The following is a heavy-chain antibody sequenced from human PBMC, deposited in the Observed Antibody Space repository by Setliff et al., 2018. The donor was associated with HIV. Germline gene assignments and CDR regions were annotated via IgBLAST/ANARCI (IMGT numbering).Heavy chain of an antibody. D-gene: IGHD3-16*02. CDR1: GFSISSRYY. J-gene: IGHJ4*02. V-gene: IGHV4-38-2*02. Sequence: SETLSLTCDVSGFSISSRYYWGWIRQSPEKGLEWIGNIYHTGSSYYNPSLNDRATISLDTSKNQFSLKLNSVTAADTAVYYCARDVLDSVISVYGFWGQGTPVTVS. CDR2: IYHTGSS. CDR3: ARDVLDSVISVYGF.